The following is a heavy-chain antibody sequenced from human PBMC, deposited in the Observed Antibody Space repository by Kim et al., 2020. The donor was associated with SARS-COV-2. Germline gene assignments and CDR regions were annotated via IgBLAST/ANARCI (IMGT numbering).Heavy chain of an antibody. Sequence: NPTLKSRVTISADTSKNQFSLKLSSVTAADTAVYYCARQACSSSSCYSFDPWGQGTLVTVSS. CDR3: ARQACSSSSCYSFDP. V-gene: IGHV4-59*08. J-gene: IGHJ5*02. D-gene: IGHD2-2*01.